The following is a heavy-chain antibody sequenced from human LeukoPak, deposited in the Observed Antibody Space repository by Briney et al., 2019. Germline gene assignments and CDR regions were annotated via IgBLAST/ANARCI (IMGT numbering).Heavy chain of an antibody. D-gene: IGHD3-22*01. CDR1: GFTFCSYS. CDR3: AGAPYDSSGYYYY. Sequence: GGSLRLSCAASGFTFCSYSMNWVRQAPGKGLEWVSSISSSSSYIYYADSVKGRFTISRDNAKNSLYLQMNSLRAEDTAVYYCAGAPYDSSGYYYYWGQGTLVTVSS. J-gene: IGHJ4*02. CDR2: ISSSSSYI. V-gene: IGHV3-21*01.